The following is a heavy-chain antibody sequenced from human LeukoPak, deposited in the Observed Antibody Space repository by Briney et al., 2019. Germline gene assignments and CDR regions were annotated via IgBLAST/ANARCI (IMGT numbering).Heavy chain of an antibody. Sequence: SVKVSCKASGGTFSSYAISWVRQAPGQGLEWMGRIIPILGIANYAQKFQGRVTITADKSTSTAYMELSSLRSEDTAVYYCASSTTVVTADAFDIWGQGTMVSVSS. CDR3: ASSTTVVTADAFDI. V-gene: IGHV1-69*04. CDR2: IIPILGIA. CDR1: GGTFSSYA. J-gene: IGHJ3*02. D-gene: IGHD4-23*01.